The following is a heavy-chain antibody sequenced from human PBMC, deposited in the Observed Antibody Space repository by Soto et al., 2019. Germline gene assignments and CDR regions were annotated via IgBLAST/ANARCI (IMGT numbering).Heavy chain of an antibody. CDR1: RVTFSAYS. D-gene: IGHD2-2*01. V-gene: IGHV3-30*01. CDR3: ARSPPFSSNMDV. J-gene: IGHJ6*02. Sequence: QEELVGSGGGVVHPGESLRLSCEASRVTFSAYSIHFVRQAPGKGLEWVSYISYDGSRESYADSVKGRFTIYRDSANKMISLQMNSLRLEDTAVYYCARSPPFSSNMDVWGQGTTVTVSS. CDR2: ISYDGSRE.